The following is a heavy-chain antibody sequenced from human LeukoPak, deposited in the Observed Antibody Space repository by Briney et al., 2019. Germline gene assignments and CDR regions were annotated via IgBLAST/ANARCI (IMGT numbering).Heavy chain of an antibody. CDR3: ARLDYGDYRGAFDI. J-gene: IGHJ3*02. V-gene: IGHV3-48*03. D-gene: IGHD4-17*01. Sequence: GGSLRLSCAASGFTFSSYEMNRVRQAPGKGLEWVSYISSSGSTIYYADSVKGRFTISRDNAKNSLYLQMNSLRAEDTAVYYCARLDYGDYRGAFDIWGQGTMVTVSS. CDR2: ISSSGSTI. CDR1: GFTFSSYE.